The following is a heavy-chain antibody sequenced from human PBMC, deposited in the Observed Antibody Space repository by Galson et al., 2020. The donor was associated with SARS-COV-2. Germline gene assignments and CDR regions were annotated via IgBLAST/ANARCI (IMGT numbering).Heavy chain of an antibody. V-gene: IGHV1-18*01. CDR1: GYTFTSYG. J-gene: IGHJ6*02. CDR2: ISAYNGNT. Sequence: ASVKVTCKSSGYTFTSYGISWVRQPPGQGLEWMGWISAYNGNTNYAQKLQGRVTMTTDTSTSTAYMELRSLRSDDTAGYYCAREGTDYGDCGVYEYGVDVWGQGTPVTVSS. D-gene: IGHD4-17*01. CDR3: AREGTDYGDCGVYEYGVDV.